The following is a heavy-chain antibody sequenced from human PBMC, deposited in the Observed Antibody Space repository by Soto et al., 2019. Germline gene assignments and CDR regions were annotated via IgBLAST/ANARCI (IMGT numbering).Heavy chain of an antibody. CDR3: VRGRSTFIVPALGAY. V-gene: IGHV4-30-4*01. CDR2: IYYSGST. J-gene: IGHJ4*02. Sequence: SETLSLTCTVSGGSISSGDYYWSWIRQPPGKGLEWIGYIYYSGSTYYNPSLKSRVTISVDTSKNQFSLHLQMNSLRAEDTALYYCVRGRSTFIVPALGAYWGQGTLVTVSS. D-gene: IGHD2-15*01. CDR1: GGSISSGDYY.